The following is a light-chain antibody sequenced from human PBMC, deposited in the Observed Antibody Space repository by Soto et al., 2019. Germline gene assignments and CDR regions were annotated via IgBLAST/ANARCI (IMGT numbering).Light chain of an antibody. V-gene: IGKV3-15*01. CDR2: GAS. CDR3: QQYDNWLRYT. J-gene: IGKJ2*01. Sequence: EIVMTQSPATLSESPGERATLSCMASQSVSNNLAWYQQKPGQAPRLLIYGASTRATGIPVRFSGSGSGTEFTLTISSLQSEDFAVYYCQQYDNWLRYTFGQGTKLEIK. CDR1: QSVSNN.